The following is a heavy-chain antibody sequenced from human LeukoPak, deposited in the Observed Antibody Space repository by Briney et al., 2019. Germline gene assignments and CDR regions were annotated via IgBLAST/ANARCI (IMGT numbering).Heavy chain of an antibody. CDR2: VHYSANT. CDR1: GGSISSYY. D-gene: IGHD2-21*02. V-gene: IGHV4-39*01. J-gene: IGHJ4*02. CDR3: ARHGRHGDHDC. Sequence: SETLSLTCTVSGGSISSYYWGWVRQPPGKGLDWIWSVHYSANTYNPSHRSRVTISIDTSKNQFSLSVSSVTAADTAFYYCARHGRHGDHDCWGRGILVTVS.